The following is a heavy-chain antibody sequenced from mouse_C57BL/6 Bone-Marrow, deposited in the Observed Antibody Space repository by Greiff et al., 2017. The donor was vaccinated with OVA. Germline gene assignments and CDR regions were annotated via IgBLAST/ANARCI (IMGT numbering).Heavy chain of an antibody. CDR1: GFSLTSYA. J-gene: IGHJ4*01. CDR3: ARSYDYDVGGYAMDY. Sequence: VKLQQSGPGLVAPSQSLSITCTVSGFSLTSYAISWVRQPPGKGLEWLGVIWTGGGTNYNSALKSRLSISKDNSKSQVFLKMNSLQTDDTARYYCARSYDYDVGGYAMDYWGQGTSVTVSS. V-gene: IGHV2-9-1*01. D-gene: IGHD2-4*01. CDR2: IWTGGGT.